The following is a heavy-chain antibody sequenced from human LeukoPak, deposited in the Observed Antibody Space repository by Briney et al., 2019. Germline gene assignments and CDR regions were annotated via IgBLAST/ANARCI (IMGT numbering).Heavy chain of an antibody. V-gene: IGHV4-30-2*01. Sequence: SQTLSLTCAVSGGSISSGGYSWSWIRQPPGKGLEWIGYIYHSGSTYYNPSLKSRVTISVDTSKNQFSLKLSSVTAADTAMYYCARQGGLWFGESWFDPWGQGTLVTVSS. J-gene: IGHJ5*02. CDR1: GGSISSGGYS. CDR3: ARQGGLWFGESWFDP. D-gene: IGHD3-10*01. CDR2: IYHSGST.